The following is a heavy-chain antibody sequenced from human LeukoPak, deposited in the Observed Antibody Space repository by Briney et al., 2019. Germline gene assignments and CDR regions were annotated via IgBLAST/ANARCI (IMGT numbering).Heavy chain of an antibody. V-gene: IGHV4-39*01. CDR1: GGSISSSSYY. CDR2: IYYSGST. CDR3: ARRVGATTVDY. Sequence: SETLSLTCTVSGGSISSSSYYWGWIRQPPRKGLEWIGSIYYSGSTYYNPSLKSRVTISVDTSKNQFSLKLSSVTAADTAVYYCARRVGATTVDYWGQGTLVTVSS. J-gene: IGHJ4*02. D-gene: IGHD1-26*01.